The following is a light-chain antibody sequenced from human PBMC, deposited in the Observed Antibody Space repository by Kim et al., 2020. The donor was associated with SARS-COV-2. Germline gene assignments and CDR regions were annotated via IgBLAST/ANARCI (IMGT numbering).Light chain of an antibody. J-gene: IGKJ1*01. CDR3: QQSSSAPPT. CDR1: QSIRTY. CDR2: ATS. Sequence: ASVGDRVTSTCRASQSIRTYLNWYQHQPGKAPKLLIYATSTLQSGVPSRFSGSGSGTDFSLTINSLQPEDFATYYCQQSSSAPPTFGQGTKVDIK. V-gene: IGKV1-39*01.